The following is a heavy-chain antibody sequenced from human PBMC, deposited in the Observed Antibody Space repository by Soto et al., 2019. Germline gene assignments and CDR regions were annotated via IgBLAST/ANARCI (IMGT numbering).Heavy chain of an antibody. CDR1: GFRFSTYA. J-gene: IGHJ6*02. V-gene: IGHV3-23*01. Sequence: GGSLRLSCAASGFRFSTYAMIWVRQAPGKGLEWVSAITGNGGSTFYADPVKGRFTISRDNSRNTLYLQMNSLRAEDTAVYYCAKDQFSSGWYNDYYYGMNVWGQGTTVTVSS. D-gene: IGHD6-19*01. CDR3: AKDQFSSGWYNDYYYGMNV. CDR2: ITGNGGST.